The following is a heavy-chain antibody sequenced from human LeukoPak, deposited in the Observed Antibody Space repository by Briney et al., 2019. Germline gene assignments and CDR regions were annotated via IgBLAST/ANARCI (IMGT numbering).Heavy chain of an antibody. CDR1: GFTFSSYA. J-gene: IGHJ6*03. V-gene: IGHV3-30-3*01. D-gene: IGHD2-8*01. CDR2: ISYDGSNK. Sequence: GGSLRLSCAASGFTFSSYAMHWVRQAPGKGLEWVAVISYDGSNKYYADSVKGRFTISRDNSKNTLYLQMNSLRAEDTAVYYCARDNGYMDVWGKGTTVTVSS. CDR3: ARDNGYMDV.